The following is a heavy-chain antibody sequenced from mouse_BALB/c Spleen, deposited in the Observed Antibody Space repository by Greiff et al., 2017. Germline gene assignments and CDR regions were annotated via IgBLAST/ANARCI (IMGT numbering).Heavy chain of an antibody. CDR3: ARGCSYYGSSFPMDY. Sequence: EVKLMQSGGGLVKPGGSLKLSCAASGFTFSSYAMSWVRQTPGKRLEWVASISSGGSTYYPDSVKGRFTISRDNARNILYLQMSSLRSEDTAMYYCARGCSYYGSSFPMDYWGQGTSVTVSS. V-gene: IGHV5-6-5*01. J-gene: IGHJ4*01. D-gene: IGHD1-1*01. CDR2: ISSGGST. CDR1: GFTFSSYA.